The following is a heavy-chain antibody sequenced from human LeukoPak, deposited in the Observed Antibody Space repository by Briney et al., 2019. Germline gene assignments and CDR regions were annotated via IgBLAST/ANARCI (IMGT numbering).Heavy chain of an antibody. CDR1: GFTFTSSA. CDR2: IVVGSGNT. V-gene: IGHV1-58*01. D-gene: IGHD6-19*01. CDR3: AATYSSGGYVDY. Sequence: SVKVSCKASGFTFTSSAVQWVRQARGQRLEWIGWIVVGSGNTNYAQKFQERVTITRDMSTSTAYMELSSLRSEDTAGYYCAATYSSGGYVDYWGQGTLVTVSS. J-gene: IGHJ4*02.